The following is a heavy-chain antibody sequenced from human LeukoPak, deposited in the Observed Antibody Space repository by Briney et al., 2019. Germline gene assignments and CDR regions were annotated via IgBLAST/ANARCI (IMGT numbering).Heavy chain of an antibody. CDR2: IYYNGNS. V-gene: IGHV4-38-2*01. D-gene: IGHD3-22*01. CDR3: ARRMIAIRFDP. Sequence: SETLSLTCAVSGYSISSGYYWGWIRQPPGKGLEWIGNIYYNGNSYYNPSLKSRVTISIDTSKNQFSLNLNSVTAADTAVYYCARRMIAIRFDPWGQGTLVTVSS. J-gene: IGHJ5*02. CDR1: GYSISSGYY.